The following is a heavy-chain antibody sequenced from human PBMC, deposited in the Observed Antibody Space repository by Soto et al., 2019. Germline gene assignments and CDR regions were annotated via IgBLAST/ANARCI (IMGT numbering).Heavy chain of an antibody. CDR1: GFTISSYD. Sequence: QVQLVESGGGVVQPGRSLRISCAASGFTISSYDMHWVRQAPGKGLEWVAVISHDETKIFYADSVKGRFTTSRDNSKHTVYLQMNSLRVEDTAVYYCAKQQLALDFWGQGTMVTVSS. V-gene: IGHV3-30*18. D-gene: IGHD6-13*01. CDR2: ISHDETKI. J-gene: IGHJ4*02. CDR3: AKQQLALDF.